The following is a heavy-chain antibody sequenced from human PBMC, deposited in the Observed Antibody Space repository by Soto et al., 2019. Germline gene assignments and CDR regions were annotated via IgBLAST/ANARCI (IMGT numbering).Heavy chain of an antibody. D-gene: IGHD2-21*01. V-gene: IGHV3-48*02. CDR2: ISSSGDLI. J-gene: IGHJ4*02. CDR1: GCTVSDYS. CDR3: ATWDIAVGGAGF. Sequence: GWLRSACPASGCTVSDYSVNGVRQAPGKGLEWISYISSSGDLILYADSVKGRFTIARDIAKNSLYLQMDSLRDEDSAVYYCATWDIAVGGAGFWGQGTLVTVSS.